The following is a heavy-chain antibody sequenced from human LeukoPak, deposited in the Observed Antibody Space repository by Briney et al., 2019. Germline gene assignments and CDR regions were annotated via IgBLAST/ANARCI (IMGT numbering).Heavy chain of an antibody. CDR3: ARGTSHSARDWFDP. CDR1: GGSISSSSYY. CDR2: IYYSGST. D-gene: IGHD2-2*01. V-gene: IGHV4-39*07. J-gene: IGHJ5*02. Sequence: SETLSLTCTVSGGSISSSSYYWGWIRQPPGKGLEWFGSIYYSGSTYYNPSLKSRVTISVDTSKNQFSLKLSSVTAADTAVYYCARGTSHSARDWFDPWGQGTLVTVSS.